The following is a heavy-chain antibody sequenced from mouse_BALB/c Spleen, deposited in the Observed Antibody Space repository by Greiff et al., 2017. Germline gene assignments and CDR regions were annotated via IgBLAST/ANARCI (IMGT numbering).Heavy chain of an antibody. CDR1: GYSITSDYA. J-gene: IGHJ2*01. CDR3: ARGEVRLGTDYFDY. V-gene: IGHV3-2*02. CDR2: ISYSGST. D-gene: IGHD1-2*01. Sequence: EVQLVESGPGLVKPSQSLSLTCTVTGYSITSDYAWNWIRQFPGNKLEWMGYISYSGSTSYNPSLKSRISITRDTSKNQFFLQLNSVTTEDTATYYCARGEVRLGTDYFDYWGQGTTLTVSS.